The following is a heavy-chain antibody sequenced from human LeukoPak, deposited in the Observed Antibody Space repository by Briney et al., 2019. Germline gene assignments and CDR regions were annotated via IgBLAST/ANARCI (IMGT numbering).Heavy chain of an antibody. CDR1: GFTFADYA. Sequence: GGSLRLSCAASGFTFADYAVHWVRQAPGKGREWVSGISWNSGSIGYADSVKGRFTISRDNAKDSLYLQMNSLRAEDTAVYYCAKDMRGPYYYDSSGYYDYWGQGTLVTVSS. V-gene: IGHV3-9*01. CDR2: ISWNSGSI. CDR3: AKDMRGPYYYDSSGYYDY. J-gene: IGHJ4*02. D-gene: IGHD3-22*01.